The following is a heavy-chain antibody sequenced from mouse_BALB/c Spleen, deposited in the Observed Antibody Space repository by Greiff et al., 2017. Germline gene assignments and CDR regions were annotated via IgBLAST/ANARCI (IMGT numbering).Heavy chain of an antibody. CDR1: GFTFSSYG. V-gene: IGHV5-6*02. CDR2: ISSGGSYT. D-gene: IGHD2-14*01. J-gene: IGHJ4*01. Sequence: DVKLVESGGDLVKPGGSLKLSCAASGFTFSSYGMSWVRQTPDKRLEWVATISSGGSYTYYPDSVKGRFTISRDNAKNTLYLQMSSLKSEDTAMYYCARRSYYRYEDYYAMDYWGQGTSVTVSS. CDR3: ARRSYYRYEDYYAMDY.